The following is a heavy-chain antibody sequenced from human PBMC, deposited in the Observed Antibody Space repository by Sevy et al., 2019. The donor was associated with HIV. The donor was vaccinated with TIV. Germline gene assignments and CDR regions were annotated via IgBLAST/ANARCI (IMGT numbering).Heavy chain of an antibody. D-gene: IGHD6-19*01. CDR2: INPNSGGT. J-gene: IGHJ5*02. V-gene: IGHV1-2*05. CDR3: TREAIGVAAGGWFDP. Sequence: ASVKVSCKASGYTFTDYFIHWVRQAPGQGLEWMGRINPNSGGTNSAQKFQVRVTMTRDTSINTAYMEVRRLRSDDTGVYYCTREAIGVAAGGWFDPWGQGTLVTVSS. CDR1: GYTFTDYF.